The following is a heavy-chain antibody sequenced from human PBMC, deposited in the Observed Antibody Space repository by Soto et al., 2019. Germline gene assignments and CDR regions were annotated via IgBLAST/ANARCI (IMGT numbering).Heavy chain of an antibody. D-gene: IGHD2-21*02. CDR1: GGSISSGGYY. V-gene: IGHV4-31*03. J-gene: IGHJ6*02. CDR2: IYYSGST. CDR3: ARGLAYCGGDCYSEGPYYYYYVMDV. Sequence: PSETLSLTCTVSGGSISSGGYYWSWIRQHPGKGLEWIGYIYYSGSTYYNPSLKSRVTISVDTSKNQFSLKLSSVTAADTAVYYCARGLAYCGGDCYSEGPYYYYYVMDVWGQGTTVTVSS.